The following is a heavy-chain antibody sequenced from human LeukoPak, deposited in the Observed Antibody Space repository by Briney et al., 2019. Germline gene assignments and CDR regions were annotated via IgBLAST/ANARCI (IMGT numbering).Heavy chain of an antibody. CDR1: GFTFSSYA. CDR3: AKGHSNVYYYYDMDV. V-gene: IGHV3-23*01. Sequence: GESLRLSCAAYGFTFSSYAMTWVRQPPGKGLEWISDIIGSGSSTYYADSEKGRFTISRDNSKNTLYLQMNSLGVEDTAVYYGAKGHSNVYYYYDMDVWGKGTTVTVSS. J-gene: IGHJ6*03. CDR2: IIGSGSST. D-gene: IGHD4-11*01.